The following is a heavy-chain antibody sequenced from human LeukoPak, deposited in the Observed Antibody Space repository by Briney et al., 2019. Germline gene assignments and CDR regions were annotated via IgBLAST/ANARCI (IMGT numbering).Heavy chain of an antibody. V-gene: IGHV3-21*01. D-gene: IGHD3-9*01. CDR1: GFTFSSYS. J-gene: IGHJ4*02. CDR3: ARYRVTGYYSIGTPPFDY. Sequence: GGSLRLSCAASGFTFSSYSMNWVRQAPGKGLEWVSSISSSSSYIYYADSVKGRFTISRDNAKNSLYLQMNSLRAEDAAVYYCARYRVTGYYSIGTPPFDYWGQGTLVTVSS. CDR2: ISSSSSYI.